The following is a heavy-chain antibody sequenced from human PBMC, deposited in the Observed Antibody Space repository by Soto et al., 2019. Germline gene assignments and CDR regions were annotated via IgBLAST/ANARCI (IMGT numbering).Heavy chain of an antibody. CDR1: GFTFDDYA. D-gene: IGHD3-10*01. Sequence: EVQLVESGGGLVQPGRSLRLSCAASGFTFDDYAMHWVRQAPGKGLEWVSGISWNSGSIGYADSVKGRFTISRDNAKNSLYLQMNSLRAEDTALYYCAKDPSLRVRGIPWFDPWGQGTLVTVSS. J-gene: IGHJ5*02. CDR2: ISWNSGSI. CDR3: AKDPSLRVRGIPWFDP. V-gene: IGHV3-9*01.